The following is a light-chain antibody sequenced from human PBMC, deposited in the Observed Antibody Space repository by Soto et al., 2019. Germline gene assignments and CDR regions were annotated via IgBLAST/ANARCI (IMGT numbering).Light chain of an antibody. Sequence: GDRVTITCRASQGIAPYLAWFQQKPGKVPKLLIYATSTLQSGVPSRFSGSGSGTDFTLTVTSLQPEDVGTYYCQNYNSAPLTFGGGTKVDIK. V-gene: IGKV1-27*01. J-gene: IGKJ4*02. CDR3: QNYNSAPLT. CDR1: QGIAPY. CDR2: ATS.